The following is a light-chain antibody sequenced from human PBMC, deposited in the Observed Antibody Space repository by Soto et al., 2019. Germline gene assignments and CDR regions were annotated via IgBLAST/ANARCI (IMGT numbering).Light chain of an antibody. Sequence: DIQMTQSPSSLSASVGDRVTITCRASQSISSYLNWYQQKPGKAPKLLIYAASSLQSGVPSRFSGSGSGTDFTLTISSLQPEDFATYYCQQSYSTPPFTFGPGTKLHIK. J-gene: IGKJ3*01. V-gene: IGKV1-39*01. CDR1: QSISSY. CDR3: QQSYSTPPFT. CDR2: AAS.